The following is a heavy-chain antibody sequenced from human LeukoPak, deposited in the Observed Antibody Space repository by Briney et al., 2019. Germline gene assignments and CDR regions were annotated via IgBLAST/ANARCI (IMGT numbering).Heavy chain of an antibody. CDR2: MNPNSGNT. D-gene: IGHD3-3*01. V-gene: IGHV1-8*03. Sequence: ASVKVSCKASGYTFTSYDINWVRQATGQGLEWMGWMNPNSGNTGYAQKFQGRVTITRNTSISTAYMELSSLRSEDTAVYYCARAKRPYYDFWSGYYTGIWFDPWGQGTLVTVSS. CDR1: GYTFTSYD. J-gene: IGHJ5*02. CDR3: ARAKRPYYDFWSGYYTGIWFDP.